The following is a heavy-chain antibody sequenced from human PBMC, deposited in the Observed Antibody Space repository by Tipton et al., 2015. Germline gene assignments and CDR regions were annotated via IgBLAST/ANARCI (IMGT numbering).Heavy chain of an antibody. CDR2: ITWNSGYI. CDR3: AKTPRGPALISASGTTYGKDV. J-gene: IGHJ6*02. CDR1: GFTFDGYA. V-gene: IGHV3-9*01. Sequence: SLRLSCAASGFTFDGYAMHWVRQVPGKGLEWVSGITWNSGYIVYADSVKGRFTISRDNAKNTLYLQMDSLRAEDTAVYYCAKTPRGPALISASGTTYGKDVWGQGTTVTVSS. D-gene: IGHD1-1*01.